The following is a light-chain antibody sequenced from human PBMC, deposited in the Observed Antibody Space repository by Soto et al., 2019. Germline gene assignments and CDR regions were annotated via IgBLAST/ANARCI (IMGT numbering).Light chain of an antibody. CDR3: CSYAGSGTV. Sequence: QSALTQPRSVSGSPGQSVTISCTGTSSDVGTYNYVSWFQQYPGKAPKVMISDVSKRPSGVPDRFSGSKSGNTASLTISGLQAEDEADYYCSYAGSGTVFGTGTKLTVL. V-gene: IGLV2-11*01. J-gene: IGLJ1*01. CDR1: SSDVGTYNY. CDR2: DVS.